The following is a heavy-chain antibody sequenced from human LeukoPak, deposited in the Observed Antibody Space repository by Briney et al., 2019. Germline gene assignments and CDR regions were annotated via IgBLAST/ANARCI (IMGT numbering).Heavy chain of an antibody. V-gene: IGHV1-2*02. CDR1: GYTFTSYD. CDR3: ARGAPTSTMIVVVVARNWYFDL. Sequence: ASVKVSCKASGYTFTSYDINWVRQATGQGLEWMGWVNPNSGGTNYAQKFQGRVTMTRDTSISTAYMELSRLRSDDTAVYYCARGAPTSTMIVVVVARNWYFDLWGRGTLVTVSS. J-gene: IGHJ2*01. D-gene: IGHD3-22*01. CDR2: VNPNSGGT.